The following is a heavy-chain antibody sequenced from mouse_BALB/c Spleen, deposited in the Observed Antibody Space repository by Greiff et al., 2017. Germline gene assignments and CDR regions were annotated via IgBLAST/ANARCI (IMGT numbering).Heavy chain of an antibody. CDR2: IYPGDGDT. D-gene: IGHD1-1*01. CDR1: GYTFTSYW. Sequence: QVQLKESGAELARPGASVKLSCKASGYTFTSYWMQWVKQRPGQGLEWIGAIYPGDGDTRYTQKFKGKATLTADKSSSTAYMQLSSLASEDSAVYYCAGPYGSPFAYWGQGTLVTVSA. CDR3: AGPYGSPFAY. V-gene: IGHV1-87*01. J-gene: IGHJ3*01.